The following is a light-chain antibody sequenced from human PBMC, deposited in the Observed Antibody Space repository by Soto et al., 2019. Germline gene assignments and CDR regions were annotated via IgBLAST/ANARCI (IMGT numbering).Light chain of an antibody. V-gene: IGLV6-57*03. Sequence: NFMLTQPHSVSESPGQTGTISCTRSSGSIASNYVQWYQQRPGSAPTTVIYEDNQRPSGVPDRFSGSIDSSSNSASLTISGLKTEDEADYYCQSYDSSNHDWVFGGGTKLPVL. CDR2: EDN. J-gene: IGLJ3*02. CDR3: QSYDSSNHDWV. CDR1: SGSIASNY.